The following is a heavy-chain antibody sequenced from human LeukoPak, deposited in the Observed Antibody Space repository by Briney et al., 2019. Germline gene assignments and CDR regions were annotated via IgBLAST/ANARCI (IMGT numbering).Heavy chain of an antibody. J-gene: IGHJ4*02. Sequence: KPSETLSLTCTVSGGSISSSSYYWGWIRQPPGKGLEWIGSIYYSGSTYYNPSLKSRVTISVDTSKNQFSLKLSSVTAADTAVYYCACLLYYYDSSASRYYFDYWGQGTLVTVSS. CDR3: ACLLYYYDSSASRYYFDY. CDR2: IYYSGST. D-gene: IGHD3-22*01. CDR1: GGSISSSSYY. V-gene: IGHV4-39*01.